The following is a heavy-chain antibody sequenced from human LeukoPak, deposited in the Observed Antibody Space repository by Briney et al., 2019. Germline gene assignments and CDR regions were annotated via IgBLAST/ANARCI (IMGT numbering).Heavy chain of an antibody. CDR3: ARGAVAAPFDS. CDR2: ISSSSLAT. CDR1: GFILSINE. D-gene: IGHD6-19*01. V-gene: IGHV3-48*03. Sequence: PGGSLRLSCAASGFILSINEMNWVRQAPGRGLEWISYISSSSLATYDADSVRGRFTISRDNAKNTLFLHMSSLKVEDTAIYYCARGAVAAPFDSWGQGTLVTVSS. J-gene: IGHJ4*02.